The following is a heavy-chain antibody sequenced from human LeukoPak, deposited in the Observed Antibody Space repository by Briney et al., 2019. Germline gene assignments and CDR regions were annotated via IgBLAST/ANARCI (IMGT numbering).Heavy chain of an antibody. D-gene: IGHD6-19*01. CDR2: MNPNSGNT. Sequence: ASVKVSCKASGYTFTSYDINWVRQATGQGLEWMGWMNPNSGNTSYAQKFQGRVTMTGDMSTSTVYMELSSLRSEDTAVYYCARDRRDRRGWYYNWFDPWGQGTLVTVSS. V-gene: IGHV1-8*02. CDR3: ARDRRDRRGWYYNWFDP. J-gene: IGHJ5*02. CDR1: GYTFTSYD.